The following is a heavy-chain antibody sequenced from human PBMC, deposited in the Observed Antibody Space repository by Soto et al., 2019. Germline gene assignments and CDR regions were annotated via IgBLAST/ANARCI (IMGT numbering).Heavy chain of an antibody. J-gene: IGHJ4*02. V-gene: IGHV3-23*01. CDR2: ISGSGGST. CDR3: ARKNQDIVVVPAAMEGYFDY. D-gene: IGHD2-2*01. CDR1: GFTFSSYA. Sequence: GGSLRLSCAASGFTFSSYAMSWVRQAPGKGLEWVSAISGSGGSTYYADSVKGRFTISRDNSKNTLYLQMNSLRAEDTAVYYCARKNQDIVVVPAAMEGYFDYWGQGTLVTVSS.